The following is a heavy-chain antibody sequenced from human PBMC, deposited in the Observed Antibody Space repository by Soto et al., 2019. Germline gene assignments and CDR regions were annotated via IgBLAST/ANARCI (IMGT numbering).Heavy chain of an antibody. CDR1: GDXVSSNSDA. Sequence: PXQXLSLTYAISGDXVSSNSDAWNWIRQSPSRGLEWLGRTYYRSKWYNDYSVSVKSRITINPDTSNNQFSLQLNSVTPEDTAFYYCARGGYSSSWYAIHSYGMDVWGQGTTVTVSS. J-gene: IGHJ6*02. D-gene: IGHD6-13*01. CDR3: ARGGYSSSWYAIHSYGMDV. V-gene: IGHV6-1*01. CDR2: TYYRSKWYN.